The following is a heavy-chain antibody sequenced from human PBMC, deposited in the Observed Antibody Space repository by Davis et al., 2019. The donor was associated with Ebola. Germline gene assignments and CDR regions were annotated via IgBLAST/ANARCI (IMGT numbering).Heavy chain of an antibody. Sequence: PGGSLRLSCAASGFTFSSYGIHWVRQAPGKGLEWVAFIRYDGSHKHYADSVKGRFTTSRDNSKNTLYLQMNSLRAEDTAVYYCAKGSVTIFGVAPDYYGMDVWGKGTTVTVSS. CDR1: GFTFSSYG. D-gene: IGHD3-3*01. J-gene: IGHJ6*04. CDR3: AKGSVTIFGVAPDYYGMDV. CDR2: IRYDGSHK. V-gene: IGHV3-30*02.